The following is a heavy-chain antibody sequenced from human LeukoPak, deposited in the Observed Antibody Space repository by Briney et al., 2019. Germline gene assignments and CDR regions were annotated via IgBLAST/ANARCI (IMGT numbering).Heavy chain of an antibody. J-gene: IGHJ6*02. D-gene: IGHD6-19*01. CDR3: AREGAVANYYYGLDV. CDR1: GFAFSSSD. CDR2: ISSSGSNI. V-gene: IGHV3-48*03. Sequence: GGSLRLSCAASGFAFSSSDMNWVRQAPGKGLEWVSYISSSGSNIHYADCGKGRFTISRDNAKNSLYLQMNSLRAEDTAVYYCAREGAVANYYYGLDVWGQGTTVTVSS.